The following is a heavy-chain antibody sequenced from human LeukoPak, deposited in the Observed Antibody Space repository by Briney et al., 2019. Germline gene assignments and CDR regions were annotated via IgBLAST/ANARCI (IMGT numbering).Heavy chain of an antibody. CDR3: ARDGASGYNVGHGF. J-gene: IGHJ4*02. Sequence: FQTLSVTCAVSGCSISSCGYHWSWHPQPSGKGLVWMRYIYHGGSTYYHQSLKSRVTIAVDRSKTQFSLKLSSVNAADTAVYYCARDGASGYNVGHGFWGQGTLVTVSS. V-gene: IGHV4-30-2*01. D-gene: IGHD5-18*01. CDR2: IYHGGST. CDR1: GCSISSCGYH.